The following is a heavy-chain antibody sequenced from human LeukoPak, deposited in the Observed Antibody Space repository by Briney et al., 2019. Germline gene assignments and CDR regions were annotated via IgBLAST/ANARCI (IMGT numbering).Heavy chain of an antibody. CDR1: GGTFSSYA. J-gene: IGHJ4*02. D-gene: IGHD3-3*01. CDR3: AGDRDFWSGYYAIGGFDY. V-gene: IGHV1-69*05. CDR2: IIPIFGTA. Sequence: ASVKVSCKASGGTFSSYAISWVRQAPGQGLEWMGRIIPIFGTANYAQKFQGRGTITTDESTSTAHMELSSMRSEDTAVYYCAGDRDFWSGYYAIGGFDYWGQGTLVTVSS.